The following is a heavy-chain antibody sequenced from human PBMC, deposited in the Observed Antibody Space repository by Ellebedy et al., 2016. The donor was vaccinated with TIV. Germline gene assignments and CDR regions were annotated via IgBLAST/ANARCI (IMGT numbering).Heavy chain of an antibody. Sequence: SETLSLTXTVSGGSISGNYWSWIRQPAGEGLDWIGRVHTSGTPNYNPSLKSRVSMSIDTSKNQISLNLSSVTAADTAVYYCARVLQYRAFDPWGQGILVTVSS. CDR1: GGSISGNY. J-gene: IGHJ5*02. CDR3: ARVLQYRAFDP. CDR2: VHTSGTP. D-gene: IGHD5-24*01. V-gene: IGHV4-4*07.